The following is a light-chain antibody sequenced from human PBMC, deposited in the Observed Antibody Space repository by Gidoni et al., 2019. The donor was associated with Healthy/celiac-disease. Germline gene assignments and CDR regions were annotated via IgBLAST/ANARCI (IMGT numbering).Light chain of an antibody. CDR1: KLGDKY. Sequence: SYELTKPPSVSVSPGQTSSITCSGDKLGDKYACWYQQKPGQSPVLVIYQDSKRPSGIPERFSGSNSGNTATLTISGTQAMDEADYYCPAWDSSTEVFGGGTKLTVL. J-gene: IGLJ2*01. V-gene: IGLV3-1*01. CDR2: QDS. CDR3: PAWDSSTEV.